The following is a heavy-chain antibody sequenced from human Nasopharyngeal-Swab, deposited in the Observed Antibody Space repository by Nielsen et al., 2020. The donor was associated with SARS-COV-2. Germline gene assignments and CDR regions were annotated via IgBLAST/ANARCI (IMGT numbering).Heavy chain of an antibody. CDR3: AKDRAYYYGSGSYWFDAFDI. D-gene: IGHD3-10*01. J-gene: IGHJ3*02. Sequence: SLKISCAASGFTFDDYAMHWVRQAPGKGLEWVPGISWNSGSIGYADSVKGRFTISRDNAKNSLYLQMNSLRAEDTALYYCAKDRAYYYGSGSYWFDAFDIWGQGTMVTVSS. V-gene: IGHV3-9*01. CDR2: ISWNSGSI. CDR1: GFTFDDYA.